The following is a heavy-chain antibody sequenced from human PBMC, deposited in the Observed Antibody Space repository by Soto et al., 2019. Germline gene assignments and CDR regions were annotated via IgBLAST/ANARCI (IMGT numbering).Heavy chain of an antibody. D-gene: IGHD4-17*01. Sequence: EVQLVESGGGLVKPGGSLRLSCAASGFTFSSYSMNWVRQAPGKGLEWVSSISSSSSYIYYADSVKGRFTISRDNAKNSLYLQMNSLRAEDTAVYYCARREAAPYGDYEPGAFDIWGQGTMVTVSS. CDR1: GFTFSSYS. J-gene: IGHJ3*02. CDR2: ISSSSSYI. V-gene: IGHV3-21*01. CDR3: ARREAAPYGDYEPGAFDI.